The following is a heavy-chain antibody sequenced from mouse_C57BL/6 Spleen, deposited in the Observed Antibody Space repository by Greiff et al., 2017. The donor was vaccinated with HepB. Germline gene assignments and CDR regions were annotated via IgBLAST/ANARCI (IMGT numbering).Heavy chain of an antibody. D-gene: IGHD1-1*01. CDR2: IDPNSGGT. V-gene: IGHV1-72*01. Sequence: QVQLKQPGAELVKPGASVKLSCKASGYTFTSYWMHWVKQRPGRGLEWIGRIDPNSGGTKYNEKFKSKATLTVDKPSSTAYMQLSSLTSEDSAVYYCASEDYYGSSYAMDYWGQGTSVTVSS. CDR1: GYTFTSYW. J-gene: IGHJ4*01. CDR3: ASEDYYGSSYAMDY.